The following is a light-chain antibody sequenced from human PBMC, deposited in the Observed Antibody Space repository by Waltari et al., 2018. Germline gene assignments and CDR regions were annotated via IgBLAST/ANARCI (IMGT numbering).Light chain of an antibody. J-gene: IGLJ1*01. V-gene: IGLV1-40*01. CDR2: ANV. CDR3: QSYDSGYV. Sequence: QSVLTQPPSVSGAPGQRVTISCTGRSSNIGAGYDVHWYQQFPGTAPRPVIYANVNRPSGVPDRFSGSRSGTSAYLAITGLQAEDEADYFCQSYDSGYVFGTGTKVTVL. CDR1: SSNIGAGYD.